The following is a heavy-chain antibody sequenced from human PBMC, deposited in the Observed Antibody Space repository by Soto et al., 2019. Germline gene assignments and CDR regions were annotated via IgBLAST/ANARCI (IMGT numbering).Heavy chain of an antibody. Sequence: QLQLQESGPGLVKPSETLSLTCTVSGGSISSHSHYWGWLRQPPGKGLEWIGSIYYSGSTYYNPSLTSRVTKSVDTSKNQFSLKLTSVTAADTAMYFWARQTAVMIAEVDFDLWGQGTMVTVSS. D-gene: IGHD2-21*01. V-gene: IGHV4-39*01. CDR3: ARQTAVMIAEVDFDL. J-gene: IGHJ3*01. CDR2: IYYSGST. CDR1: GGSISSHSHY.